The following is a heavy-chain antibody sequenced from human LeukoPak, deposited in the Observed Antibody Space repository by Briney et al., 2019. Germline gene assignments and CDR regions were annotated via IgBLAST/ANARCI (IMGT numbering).Heavy chain of an antibody. Sequence: GGSLRLSCAASGSTFSSYSMNWVRQAPGKGLEWVSSISSSSSYIYYADSVKGRFTISRDNAKNSLYLQMNSLRAEDTAVYYCARFAETNAFDIWGQGAMVTVSS. CDR3: ARFAETNAFDI. V-gene: IGHV3-21*01. D-gene: IGHD1-7*01. CDR2: ISSSSSYI. J-gene: IGHJ3*02. CDR1: GSTFSSYS.